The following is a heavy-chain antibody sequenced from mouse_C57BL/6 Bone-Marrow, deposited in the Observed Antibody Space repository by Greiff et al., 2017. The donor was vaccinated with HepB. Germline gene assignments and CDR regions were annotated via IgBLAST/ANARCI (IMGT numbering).Heavy chain of an antibody. CDR3: ARGTTVPGYYFDY. V-gene: IGHV1-55*01. Sequence: VQLQQPGAELVKPGASVKMSCKASGYTFTSYWITWVKQRPGQGLEWIGDIYPGSGSTNYNEKFKSKATLTVDTSSSTAYMQLSSLTSEDSAVYYCARGTTVPGYYFDYWGQGTTLTVSS. CDR1: GYTFTSYW. J-gene: IGHJ2*01. D-gene: IGHD1-1*01. CDR2: IYPGSGST.